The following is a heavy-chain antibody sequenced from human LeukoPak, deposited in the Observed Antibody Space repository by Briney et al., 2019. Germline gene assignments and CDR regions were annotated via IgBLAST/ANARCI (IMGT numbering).Heavy chain of an antibody. J-gene: IGHJ4*02. V-gene: IGHV3-66*02. Sequence: GGSLRLSCAASGLTVSSNYMSCVRQAPGKGLEWVSVIYSGGSTYYADPVKGRFTISKDNSKNTLYLQMNSLRAEDTAVYYCARSSSGWYGGYYFDYWGQGTLVTVSS. D-gene: IGHD6-19*01. CDR3: ARSSSGWYGGYYFDY. CDR2: IYSGGST. CDR1: GLTVSSNY.